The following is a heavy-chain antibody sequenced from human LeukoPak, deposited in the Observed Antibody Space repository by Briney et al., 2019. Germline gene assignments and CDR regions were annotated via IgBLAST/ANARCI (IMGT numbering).Heavy chain of an antibody. CDR3: ARALQHPEYYYDSSGLLGAFDI. D-gene: IGHD3-22*01. CDR1: GGSISSDSYY. CDR2: VYYTGST. J-gene: IGHJ3*02. Sequence: PSETLSLTCTVSGGSISSDSYYWGWIRQPPGKGLEWIGSVYYTGSTFYSPSLKSRVTITVDTSKNQFSLKLSSVTAADTAVYYCARALQHPEYYYDSSGLLGAFDIWGQGTMVTVSS. V-gene: IGHV4-39*07.